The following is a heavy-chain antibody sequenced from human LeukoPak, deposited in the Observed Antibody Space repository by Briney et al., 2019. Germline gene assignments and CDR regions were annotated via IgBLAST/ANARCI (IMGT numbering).Heavy chain of an antibody. CDR2: ISYDGSNQ. V-gene: IGHV3-30-3*01. J-gene: IGHJ4*02. CDR1: GFTFSSYA. CDR3: ARGAVVTDF. Sequence: GRSLRLSCAASGFTFSSYAMHWVRQAPGKGLEWVAVISYDGSNQYYADSVEGRFTISRDDSRNTLYLQMNSLRTEDTAVYYCARGAVVTDFWGQGTLVTVSS. D-gene: IGHD4-23*01.